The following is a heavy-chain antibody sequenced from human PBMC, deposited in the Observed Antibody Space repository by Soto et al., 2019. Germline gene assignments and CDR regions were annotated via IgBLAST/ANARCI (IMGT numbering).Heavy chain of an antibody. V-gene: IGHV3-23*01. Sequence: PGGSLRLSCAASGFTFIHHAMSWVRQAPGKGLEWVSSISESGYSTNYTGSVKGRFTISRDNSKNTLYLQMNSLRAEDTAVYYCVVVIMSPYYFDYWGQGTLVTVSS. J-gene: IGHJ4*02. CDR2: ISESGYST. CDR1: GFTFIHHA. CDR3: VVVIMSPYYFDY. D-gene: IGHD3-22*01.